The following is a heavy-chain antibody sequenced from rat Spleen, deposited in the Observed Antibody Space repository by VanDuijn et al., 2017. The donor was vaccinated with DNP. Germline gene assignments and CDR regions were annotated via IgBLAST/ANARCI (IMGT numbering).Heavy chain of an antibody. CDR3: TTGELGY. Sequence: EVLLVASGGGLVQPGNSLNLSCAASGFTFSDYAMAWVRQAPKKGLEWVATIIYNSGSTFYRDDVKGRFSVSRDNAESTIYLQMDSLGSGDTATYYCTTGELGYWGQGVMVTVSS. V-gene: IGHV5S10*01. CDR1: GFTFSDYA. D-gene: IGHD4-3*01. J-gene: IGHJ2*01. CDR2: IIYNSGST.